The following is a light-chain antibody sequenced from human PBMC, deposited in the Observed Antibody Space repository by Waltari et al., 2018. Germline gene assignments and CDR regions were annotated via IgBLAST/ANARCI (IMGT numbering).Light chain of an antibody. CDR1: SSNIGSNT. V-gene: IGLV1-44*01. Sequence: QSVLTQPPSASGTPGQRVTISCSGSSSNIGSNTVNWYQQPPGTAPRLIIYSNNQRPAGVPDRFSASKSGTSASRAISGLQSEDEADYYCAAWDDSLNGPVFGGGTKLTVL. CDR2: SNN. J-gene: IGLJ3*02. CDR3: AAWDDSLNGPV.